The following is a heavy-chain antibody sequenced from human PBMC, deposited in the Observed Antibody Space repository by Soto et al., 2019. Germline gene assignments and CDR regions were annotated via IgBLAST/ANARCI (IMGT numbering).Heavy chain of an antibody. CDR2: IYYSGST. D-gene: IGHD3-3*01. CDR3: ARLGGYYQALDS. J-gene: IGHJ4*02. V-gene: IGHV4-59*08. Sequence: SETLSLTCTVSGGSTSDNYWSWIRQPPGKGLEWIGYIYYSGSTNYNPSLKSRVTISVDTSRNQFSLRLTSVTAADTAVYYCARLGGYYQALDSWGQGTLVTVSS. CDR1: GGSTSDNY.